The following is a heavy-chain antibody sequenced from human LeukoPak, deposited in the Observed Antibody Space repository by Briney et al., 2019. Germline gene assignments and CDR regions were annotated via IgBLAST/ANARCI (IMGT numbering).Heavy chain of an antibody. CDR1: GGTFSSYA. D-gene: IGHD3-9*01. J-gene: IGHJ4*02. CDR2: IIPIFGTA. V-gene: IGHV1-69*13. CDR3: ARAPRGYYDILTGYYPIDY. Sequence: SVKVSCKAPGGTFSSYAISWVRQAPGQGLEWMGGIIPIFGTANYAQKFQGRVTITADESTSTAYMELSSLRSEDTAVYYCARAPRGYYDILTGYYPIDYWGQGTLVTVSS.